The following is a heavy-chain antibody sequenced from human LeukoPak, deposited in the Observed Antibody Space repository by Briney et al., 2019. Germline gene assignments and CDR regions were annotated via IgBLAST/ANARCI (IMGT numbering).Heavy chain of an antibody. CDR3: ARGPWDSSGYP. J-gene: IGHJ5*02. CDR1: GVTLSTYA. CDR2: IKEDGSEK. V-gene: IGHV3-7*03. Sequence: GGSLRLSCAASGVTLSTYAMSWARQAPGKGLEWVANIKEDGSEKFYVDSVKGRFTISRDNAKNSVYLQMDSLRADDTAVYYCARGPWDSSGYPWGQGTLVTVSS. D-gene: IGHD3-22*01.